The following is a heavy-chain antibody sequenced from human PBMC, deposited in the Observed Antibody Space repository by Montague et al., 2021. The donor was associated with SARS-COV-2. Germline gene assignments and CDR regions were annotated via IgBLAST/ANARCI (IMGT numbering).Heavy chain of an antibody. J-gene: IGHJ6*02. Sequence: SETLSLTCAVSGGSINSYYWSWIRQPPGKGLEWIGYIYYSWSTIYNPSLKSRVTISIDTSKNQFSLKLNSVTAADTAVYYCAGRPTPSYSSGWYLFYYAVDVWGQGTTVTVSS. V-gene: IGHV4-59*01. CDR1: GGSINSYY. D-gene: IGHD6-19*01. CDR3: AGRPTPSYSSGWYLFYYAVDV. CDR2: IYYSWST.